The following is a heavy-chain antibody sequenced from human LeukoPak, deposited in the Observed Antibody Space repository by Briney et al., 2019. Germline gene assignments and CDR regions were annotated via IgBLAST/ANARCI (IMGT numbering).Heavy chain of an antibody. J-gene: IGHJ4*02. CDR2: IYTSGST. Sequence: KSSETLSLTCTVSGGSVSNYFWSWIRQPAGKGLEWIGRIYTSGSTNYNPSLSNRVTMSIDTSKNQFSLKLSSLTAADTAVYYCARDASVSICGGDCYPVDWGQGTLGTVSS. CDR3: ARDASVSICGGDCYPVD. V-gene: IGHV4-4*07. D-gene: IGHD2-21*02. CDR1: GGSVSNYF.